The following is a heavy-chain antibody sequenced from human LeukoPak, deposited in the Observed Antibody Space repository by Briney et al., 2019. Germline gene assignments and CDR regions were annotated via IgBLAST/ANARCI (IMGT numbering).Heavy chain of an antibody. CDR1: GYTFTSYG. CDR2: ISAYSGNT. Sequence: ASVKVSCKASGYTFTSYGITWVPQAPGQGLEWMGWISAYSGNTNYAQKLQGRVTMTTDTTTSTAYMELRSLRSDDTAVYYCARDSCGSPSCYPDYWGQGTLVTVSS. CDR3: ARDSCGSPSCYPDY. D-gene: IGHD2-2*01. V-gene: IGHV1-18*01. J-gene: IGHJ4*02.